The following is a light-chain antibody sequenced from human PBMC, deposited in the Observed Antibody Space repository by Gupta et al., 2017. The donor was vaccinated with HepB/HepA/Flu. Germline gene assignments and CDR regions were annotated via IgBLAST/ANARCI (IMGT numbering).Light chain of an antibody. V-gene: IGKV2-30*01. Sequence: DVAVTPSSLPLSVTLGQPASLPCRSNQSLLYRDGSTYLTGFQQRPGQSPRRLIYKVSNRDSGVPDRFSGSGSGTDFTLKISTVEAEDVGVYYCMQGTHWPRAFGQGTKVEIK. CDR1: QSLLYRDGSTY. CDR3: MQGTHWPRA. J-gene: IGKJ1*01. CDR2: KVS.